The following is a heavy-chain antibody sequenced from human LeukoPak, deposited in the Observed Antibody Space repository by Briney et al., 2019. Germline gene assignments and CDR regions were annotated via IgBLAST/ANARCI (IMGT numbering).Heavy chain of an antibody. CDR3: ARDDHYNYYYMDV. CDR1: GFTFSSYT. Sequence: GGSLRLSCAASGFTFSSYTMNWVRQAPGKGLEWVSSISSSGTYIYYADSVKGRFTISRDNAENSLYLQMNSLGAEDTAVYYCARDDHYNYYYMDVWGKGTTVTVSS. V-gene: IGHV3-21*01. J-gene: IGHJ6*03. CDR2: ISSSGTYI.